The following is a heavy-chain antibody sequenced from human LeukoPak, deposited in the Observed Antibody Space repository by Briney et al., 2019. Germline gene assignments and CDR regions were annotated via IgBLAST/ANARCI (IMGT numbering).Heavy chain of an antibody. CDR2: IYSGGST. CDR3: ARAAYSSGWYSLDY. Sequence: GGSLRLSCAASGFTVSSNYMSWVRQAPGKGLEWVSVIYSGGSTYYADSVKGRFTISRDNSKNTLYLQMNSLRAEDTAVYYCARAAYSSGWYSLDYWGQGTLVIVSS. J-gene: IGHJ4*02. CDR1: GFTVSSNY. V-gene: IGHV3-66*02. D-gene: IGHD6-19*01.